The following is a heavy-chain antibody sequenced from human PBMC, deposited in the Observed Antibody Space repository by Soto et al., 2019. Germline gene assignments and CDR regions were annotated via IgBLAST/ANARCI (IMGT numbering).Heavy chain of an antibody. Sequence: QVQLVQSGAEVKKPGSSVKVSCKASGGTFSSYAISWVRQAPGQGLEWMGGIIPIFGTANYAQKFQGRVTITADESTSAAYMELSSLRSEGRAVYYGERGVRYGFGPWGQGTLVTVSS. CDR3: ERGVRYGFGP. D-gene: IGHD1-1*01. CDR2: IIPIFGTA. J-gene: IGHJ5*02. V-gene: IGHV1-69*01. CDR1: GGTFSSYA.